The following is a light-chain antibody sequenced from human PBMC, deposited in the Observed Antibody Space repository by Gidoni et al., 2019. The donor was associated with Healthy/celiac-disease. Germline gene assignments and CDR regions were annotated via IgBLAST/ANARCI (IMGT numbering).Light chain of an antibody. J-gene: IGKJ1*01. Sequence: EIVLTQSPGTLSLSPGERAPLSCRASQSVSSSYLAWYQPKPGQAPRLLIYCASSRATGIPDRFSGSGSGTDFTLTISRLEPEDFAVYYCQQYGSSPKTFGQGTKVEIK. CDR1: QSVSSSY. CDR3: QQYGSSPKT. CDR2: CAS. V-gene: IGKV3-20*01.